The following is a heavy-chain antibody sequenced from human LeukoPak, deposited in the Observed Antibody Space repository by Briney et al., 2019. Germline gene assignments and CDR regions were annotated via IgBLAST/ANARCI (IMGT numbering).Heavy chain of an antibody. D-gene: IGHD2-2*02. CDR2: ISSSSSTI. CDR1: GFTFSSYS. Sequence: GGSLRLSCAASGFTFSSYSMNWVRQAPGKGLEWVSYISSSSSTIYYADSVKGRFTISRDNAKNSLYLQMNSLRAEDTAVYYCARMYQLLYGSDAFDIWGKGTTVTVSS. J-gene: IGHJ3*02. CDR3: ARMYQLLYGSDAFDI. V-gene: IGHV3-48*01.